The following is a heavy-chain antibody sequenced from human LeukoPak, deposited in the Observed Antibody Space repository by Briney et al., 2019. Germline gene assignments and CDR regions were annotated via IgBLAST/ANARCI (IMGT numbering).Heavy chain of an antibody. D-gene: IGHD6-19*01. CDR3: AKGTVAGTLY. J-gene: IGHJ4*02. Sequence: GGSLRLSCAGSGFTFSHYSMNWVRQAPGKGLEWVAVISYDGSNKYYADSVKGRFTISRDNSKNTLYLQMNSLRAEDTAVYYCAKGTVAGTLYWGQGTLVTVSS. CDR1: GFTFSHYS. V-gene: IGHV3-30*18. CDR2: ISYDGSNK.